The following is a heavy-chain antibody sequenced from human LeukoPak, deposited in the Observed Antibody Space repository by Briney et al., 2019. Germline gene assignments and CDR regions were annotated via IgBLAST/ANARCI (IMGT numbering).Heavy chain of an antibody. J-gene: IGHJ4*02. Sequence: PSQTLSLTCTVSGGSISSGGYYWSWIRQHPGKGLEWIGYIYYSGSTYYNPSLKSRVTISVDTSKNQFSPKLSSVTAADTAVYYCARDSSSSGWYDYWGQGTLVTVSS. CDR3: ARDSSSSGWYDY. CDR2: IYYSGST. V-gene: IGHV4-31*03. D-gene: IGHD6-19*01. CDR1: GGSISSGGYY.